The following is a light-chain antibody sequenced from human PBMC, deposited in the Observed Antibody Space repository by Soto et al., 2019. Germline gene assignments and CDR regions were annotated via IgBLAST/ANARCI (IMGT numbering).Light chain of an antibody. CDR3: SSYTSSSPYV. CDR1: SSDVGGYNY. V-gene: IGLV2-14*01. J-gene: IGLJ1*01. CDR2: DVS. Sequence: QSALTQPASVSGSPGQSITISCTGTSSDVGGYNYVSWYQQHPGKAPKLRIYDVSNRPSGVSNRFSGSKSGNTASLTISGLQAEDEADYYSSSYTSSSPYVFGTGTKLTVL.